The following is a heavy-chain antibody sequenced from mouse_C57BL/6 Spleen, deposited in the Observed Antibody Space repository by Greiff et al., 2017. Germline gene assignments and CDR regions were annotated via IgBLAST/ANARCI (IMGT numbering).Heavy chain of an antibody. Sequence: VQLQQSGAELVKPGASVKISCKASGYAFSSYWMNWVKQRPGKGLEWIGQIYPGDGDTNYNGKFKGKATLTADKASSTAYMQLSSLTSEDSAVYFCSRIWDVYYFGYWGQGTTLTVSS. V-gene: IGHV1-80*01. CDR2: IYPGDGDT. J-gene: IGHJ2*01. CDR1: GYAFSSYW. D-gene: IGHD4-1*01. CDR3: SRIWDVYYFGY.